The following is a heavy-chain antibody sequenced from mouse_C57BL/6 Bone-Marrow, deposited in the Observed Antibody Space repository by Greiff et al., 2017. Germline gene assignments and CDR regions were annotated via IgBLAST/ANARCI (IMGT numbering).Heavy chain of an antibody. V-gene: IGHV1-82*01. CDR3: ARNYPFDY. Sequence: QVQLKESGPELVKPGASVKISCKASGYAFSSSWMNWVKQRPGKGLEWIGRIYPGDGDTNYNGKFKGKATLTADKSSSTAYMQLSSLTSEDSAVYFCARNYPFDYWGQGTTLTVSS. CDR1: GYAFSSSW. J-gene: IGHJ2*01. CDR2: IYPGDGDT. D-gene: IGHD1-1*01.